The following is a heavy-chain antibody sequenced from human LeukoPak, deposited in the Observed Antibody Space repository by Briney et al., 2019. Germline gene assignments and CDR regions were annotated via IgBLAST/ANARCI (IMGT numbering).Heavy chain of an antibody. CDR3: AKDGTYSATSLYYFDY. Sequence: AGGSLRLSCAASGFTFSSYAMSWVRQAPGKGLEWVSAISGSGGSTYYADSVKGRFTISRDNSKNTLYLQMNSLRAEDTAVYYCAKDGTYSATSLYYFDYWGQGTLVTVSS. J-gene: IGHJ4*02. D-gene: IGHD1-26*01. CDR1: GFTFSSYA. V-gene: IGHV3-23*01. CDR2: ISGSGGST.